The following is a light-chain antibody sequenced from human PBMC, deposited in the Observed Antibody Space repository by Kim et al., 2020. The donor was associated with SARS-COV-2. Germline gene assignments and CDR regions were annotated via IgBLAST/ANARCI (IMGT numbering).Light chain of an antibody. J-gene: IGLJ1*01. CDR3: SSYTAGTTFYV. V-gene: IGLV2-11*03. Sequence: QSVTISSTGTSGDLGSDNHVSWYQQHPDKAPKLLIYDVNKRPSGIPDRFSGSKSGNTASLTVSGLQADDDADYYCSSYTAGTTFYVFGTGTKVTVL. CDR2: DVN. CDR1: SGDLGSDNH.